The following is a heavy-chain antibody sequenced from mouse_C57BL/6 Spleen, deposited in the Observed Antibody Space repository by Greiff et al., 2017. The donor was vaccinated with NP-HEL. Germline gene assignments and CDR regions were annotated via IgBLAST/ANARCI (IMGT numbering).Heavy chain of an antibody. V-gene: IGHV3-6*01. D-gene: IGHD3-2*02. J-gene: IGHJ4*01. CDR3: ARDQGAMDY. CDR2: ISYDGSN. Sequence: ESGPGLVKPSQSLSLTCSVTGYSITSGYYWNWIRQFPGNKLEWMGYISYDGSNNYNPSLKNRISITRDTSKNQFFLKLNSGTTEDTATYYCARDQGAMDYWGQGTSVTVSS. CDR1: GYSITSGYY.